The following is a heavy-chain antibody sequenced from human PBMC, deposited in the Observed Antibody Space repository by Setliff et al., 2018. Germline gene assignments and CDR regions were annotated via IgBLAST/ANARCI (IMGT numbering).Heavy chain of an antibody. CDR1: GYSFNTYP. CDR3: ARDGSRPAGMAY. J-gene: IGHJ4*02. Sequence: ASVKVSCKASGYSFNTYPINWMRQAPGQGPEWLGWINTGNGNPTYAQGFTGRFVFSLDTSVSTAYLQISSLKAEDTAVYYCARDGSRPAGMAYWGQGTLVTVSS. D-gene: IGHD6-6*01. CDR2: INTGNGNP. V-gene: IGHV7-4-1*02.